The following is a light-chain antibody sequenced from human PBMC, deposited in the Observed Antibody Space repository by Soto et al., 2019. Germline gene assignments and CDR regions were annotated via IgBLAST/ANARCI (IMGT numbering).Light chain of an antibody. CDR1: QRVSSSY. V-gene: IGKV3-20*01. CDR3: QHYGPSPRLT. Sequence: EIVLTQSPGTLSLSPGESATFSCRASQRVSSSYLGWYQQKRGQAPRLLIYGGSTRATGIPDRFSGSGSGTDFTLTVSRLEPEDFAVYFCQHYGPSPRLTFGGGTKVEIK. CDR2: GGS. J-gene: IGKJ4*01.